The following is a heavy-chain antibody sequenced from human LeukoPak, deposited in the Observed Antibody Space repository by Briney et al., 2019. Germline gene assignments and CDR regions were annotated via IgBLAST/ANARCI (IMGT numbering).Heavy chain of an antibody. D-gene: IGHD4-17*01. CDR3: AKDILSKTTVTTMGTTFDY. CDR1: GLTFNNYG. CDR2: ISWNSDSI. V-gene: IGHV3-9*01. Sequence: GGSLRLSCAASGLTFNNYGMHWVRQAPGKGLEWVSGISWNSDSIGYADSVKGRFTISRDNAKNSLYLQMTSLRAEDTALYYCAKDILSKTTVTTMGTTFDYWGQGTLVTVSS. J-gene: IGHJ4*02.